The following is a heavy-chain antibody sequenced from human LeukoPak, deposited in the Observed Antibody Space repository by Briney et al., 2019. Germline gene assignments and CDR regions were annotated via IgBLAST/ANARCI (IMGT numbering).Heavy chain of an antibody. CDR3: ERHSSSGFDI. CDR2: IYYSGST. CDR1: GGSISSSSYY. J-gene: IGHJ3*02. Sequence: SQTLSLTCTVSGGSISSSSYYWGWSRQPPGKGLEWIGSIYYSGSTYYNPSLKSRVTIPVDTSKNQFALKLSSVTAADTAVYSCERHSSSGFDIWGQGTMVTVSS. V-gene: IGHV4-39*01.